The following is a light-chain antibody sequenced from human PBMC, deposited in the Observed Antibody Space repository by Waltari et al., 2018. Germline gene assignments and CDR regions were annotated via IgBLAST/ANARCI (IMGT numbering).Light chain of an antibody. CDR1: QSVFSTSTGKSY. CDR3: QQYYDTPWT. J-gene: IGKJ1*01. V-gene: IGKV4-1*01. Sequence: DIVMAQSPDSLAVFLGARDTNNCGSSQSVFSTSTGKSYLAWYQQKPGQPPKLLIYWASTRESGVPDRFSGSGSGTDFTLTISSLQAEDVAVYYCQQYYDTPWTFGQGTKVEIK. CDR2: WAS.